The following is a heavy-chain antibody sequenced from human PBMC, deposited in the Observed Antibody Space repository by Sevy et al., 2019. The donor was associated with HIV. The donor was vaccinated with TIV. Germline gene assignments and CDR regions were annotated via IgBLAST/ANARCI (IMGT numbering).Heavy chain of an antibody. CDR1: GFTFSRYS. J-gene: IGHJ4*02. D-gene: IGHD2-15*01. CDR2: ISDSGGNT. Sequence: GGSLRLSCAASGFTFSRYSMSWVRQSPGKGLEWVSVISDSGGNTIYTDSVKGRFTVSRDNSRNTLYLQMNSLGAEDTAIYYCAIGLGYCSGGSYQHWGEGTLVTVSS. V-gene: IGHV3-23*01. CDR3: AIGLGYCSGGSYQH.